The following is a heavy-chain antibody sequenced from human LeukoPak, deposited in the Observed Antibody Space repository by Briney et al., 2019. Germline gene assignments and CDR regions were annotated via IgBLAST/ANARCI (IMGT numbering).Heavy chain of an antibody. D-gene: IGHD6-6*01. CDR1: GGSFSGYY. CDR3: ARGWQLVYYY. V-gene: IGHV4-34*01. CDR2: INHSGGT. Sequence: SETLSLTCAVYGGSFSGYYWSWIRQPPGKGLEWIGEINHSGGTNYNPSLKSRVTISVDTSKNQFSLKLSSVTAADTAVYYCARGWQLVYYYWGQGTLVTVSS. J-gene: IGHJ4*02.